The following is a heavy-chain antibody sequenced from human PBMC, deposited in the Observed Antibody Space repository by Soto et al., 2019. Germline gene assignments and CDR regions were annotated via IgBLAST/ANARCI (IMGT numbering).Heavy chain of an antibody. CDR3: TTAKAEGVFDY. Sequence: GGSLRLSCAASGFTFSNAWMSWVRQAPGKGLEWVGRIKSKTDGGTTDYAAPVKGRFTISRGDSKNTLYLQMNSLKTEDTAVYYCTTAKAEGVFDYWGQGTLVTVSS. D-gene: IGHD3-16*01. J-gene: IGHJ4*02. V-gene: IGHV3-15*01. CDR2: IKSKTDGGTT. CDR1: GFTFSNAW.